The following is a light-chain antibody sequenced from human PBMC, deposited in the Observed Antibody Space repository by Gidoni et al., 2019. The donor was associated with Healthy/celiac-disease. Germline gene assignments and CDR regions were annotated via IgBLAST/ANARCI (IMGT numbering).Light chain of an antibody. V-gene: IGLV3-21*02. Sequence: SDVLTQPPQVSVAPGHTARITCGGNNIGSKSVHWYQQKPGQAPVLVVYDDSARPSGIPERFSGSNSGNTATLTISRVEAGDEADYYCQVWDSSSDHWVFGGGTKLTVL. CDR1: NIGSKS. CDR3: QVWDSSSDHWV. CDR2: DDS. J-gene: IGLJ3*02.